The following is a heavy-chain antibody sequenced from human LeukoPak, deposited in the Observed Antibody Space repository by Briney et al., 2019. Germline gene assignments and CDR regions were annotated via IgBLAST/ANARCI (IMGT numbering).Heavy chain of an antibody. V-gene: IGHV4-4*07. D-gene: IGHD3-16*01. J-gene: IGHJ4*02. CDR3: ARFGVGGSHTVWYFDY. Sequence: SETLSLTCTVSGGSISSYYWSWIRQPAGKGLEWIGRIYTSGSTNYNPSLKSRVTMSVDTSKNQFSLKLSSVTAADTAVYYCARFGVGGSHTVWYFDYWGQGTLVTVSS. CDR2: IYTSGST. CDR1: GGSISSYY.